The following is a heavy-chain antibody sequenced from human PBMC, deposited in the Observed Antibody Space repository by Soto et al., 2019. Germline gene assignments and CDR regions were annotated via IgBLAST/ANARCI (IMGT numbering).Heavy chain of an antibody. J-gene: IGHJ4*02. CDR1: GFSFSNYG. V-gene: IGHV3-30*18. Sequence: QVQLVESGGGVVQPGTSLRLSCAASGFSFSNYGMHWVRQAPGKGLEWVAEISFDGSNKFYADSVKGRFTISRDNSKNTVSLQMNSLRSEDTAAYYCAKDRSELEFDYWGQGTLVTVSS. CDR2: ISFDGSNK. D-gene: IGHD1-1*01. CDR3: AKDRSELEFDY.